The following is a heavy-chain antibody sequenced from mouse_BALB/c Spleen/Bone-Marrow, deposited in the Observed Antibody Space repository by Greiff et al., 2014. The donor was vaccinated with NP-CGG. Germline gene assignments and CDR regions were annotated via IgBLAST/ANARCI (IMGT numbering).Heavy chain of an antibody. D-gene: IGHD2-4*01. V-gene: IGHV14-3*02. CDR2: IDPANGNT. CDR1: GFNIKDTY. Sequence: VQLKHSGAELVKPGASVKLSCTASGFNIKDTYMHWVKQRPEQGLEWIGRIDPANGNTKYDPKFQGKATITADTSSNTAYLQLSGLTSEDTAVYYCATMITDWYFDVWGAGTTVTVSS. J-gene: IGHJ1*01. CDR3: ATMITDWYFDV.